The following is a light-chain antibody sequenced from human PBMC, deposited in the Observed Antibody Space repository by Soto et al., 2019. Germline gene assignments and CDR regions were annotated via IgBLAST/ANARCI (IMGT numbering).Light chain of an antibody. J-gene: IGLJ1*01. CDR2: ANK. Sequence: QSVLTQPPSVSGAPGQRVTISCTGSSSNIGAGYDVHWYQQLLGAAPKLLIYANKNRPAGVPDRFSASKSGTSASLAITGLQAEDEADYYCQSYDSSPSGYVFGTGTKLTVL. CDR1: SSNIGAGYD. V-gene: IGLV1-40*01. CDR3: QSYDSSPSGYV.